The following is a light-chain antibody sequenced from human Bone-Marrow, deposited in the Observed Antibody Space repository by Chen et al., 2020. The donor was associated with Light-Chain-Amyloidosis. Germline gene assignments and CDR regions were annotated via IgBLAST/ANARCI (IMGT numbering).Light chain of an antibody. V-gene: IGLV3-21*02. CDR2: ADS. CDR1: NIGSTS. J-gene: IGLJ3*02. Sequence: SYLLTQPSSVSVAPGQTATTAGGGNNIGSTSVHWYQQTPGQAPLLVVYADSDRPSGIPERLSGSNSGNTATLTISRVEAGDEADYYCQVWDRSSDRPVFGGGTKLTVL. CDR3: QVWDRSSDRPV.